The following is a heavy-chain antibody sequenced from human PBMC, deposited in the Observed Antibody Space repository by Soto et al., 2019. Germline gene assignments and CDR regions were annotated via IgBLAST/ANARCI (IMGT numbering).Heavy chain of an antibody. CDR1: GGSFNSYY. J-gene: IGHJ6*02. CDR3: ARDLGWNYYHYYGMDV. CDR2: INHSGST. V-gene: IGHV4-34*01. D-gene: IGHD1-1*01. Sequence: SETLSLTCTVYGGSFNSYYWSWIRQPPGKGLEWIGEINHSGSTNYNPSLKSQVTISVDTSKKQFSLTLSSVTAADTAVYYCARDLGWNYYHYYGMDVWGQGTTVTVSS.